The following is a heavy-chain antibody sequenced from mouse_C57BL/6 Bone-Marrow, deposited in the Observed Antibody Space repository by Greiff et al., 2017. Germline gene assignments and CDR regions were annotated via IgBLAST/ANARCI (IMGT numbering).Heavy chain of an antibody. Sequence: QVQLQQPGAELVRPGSSVKLSCKASGYTFTSYWMHWVKQRPIQGLEWIGNIDPSDSETHYNQKFKDKATLTVDKSSSTAYMQLSSLTSEDSAVYYCARGVYYGSSLYAMDYWGQGTSVTVSS. CDR3: ARGVYYGSSLYAMDY. V-gene: IGHV1-52*01. CDR1: GYTFTSYW. CDR2: IDPSDSET. J-gene: IGHJ4*01. D-gene: IGHD1-1*01.